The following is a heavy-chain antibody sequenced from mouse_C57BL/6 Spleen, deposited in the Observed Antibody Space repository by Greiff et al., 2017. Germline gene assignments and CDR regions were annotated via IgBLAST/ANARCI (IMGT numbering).Heavy chain of an antibody. J-gene: IGHJ4*01. CDR3: ARGGLLLSLMDY. Sequence: QVQLQQPGAELVRPGSSVKLSCKASGYTFTSYWMHWVKQRPIQGLEWIGNIDPSDSETHYNQKFKDKATLTVDKSSSTAYMQLSSLTSEDSAVYYCARGGLLLSLMDYWGQGTSVTVSS. CDR2: IDPSDSET. D-gene: IGHD2-10*01. V-gene: IGHV1-52*01. CDR1: GYTFTSYW.